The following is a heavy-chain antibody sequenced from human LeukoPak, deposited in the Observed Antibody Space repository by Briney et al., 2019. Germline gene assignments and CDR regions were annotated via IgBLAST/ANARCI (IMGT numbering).Heavy chain of an antibody. CDR1: GYTFTSYA. V-gene: IGHV1-3*04. Sequence: ASVKVSCKASGYTFTSYAIHWVRQAAGQRLEWLGWINTGNGDTRYSQTFQGRVTMTTDTSTSTAYMELRSLRSDDTAVYYCARGIFDSSSWGNWFDPWGQGTLLTVSS. D-gene: IGHD6-13*01. J-gene: IGHJ5*02. CDR2: INTGNGDT. CDR3: ARGIFDSSSWGNWFDP.